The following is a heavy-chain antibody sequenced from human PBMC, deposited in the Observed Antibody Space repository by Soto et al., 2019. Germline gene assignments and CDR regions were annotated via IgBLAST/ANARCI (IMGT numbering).Heavy chain of an antibody. J-gene: IGHJ6*02. D-gene: IGHD3-3*01. CDR3: ARGKDFWSGPTNYYGMDV. CDR1: GYTFTSYD. CDR2: MNPNSGNT. Sequence: ASVKVSCKASGYTFTSYDINWARQATGQGLEWMGWMNPNSGNTGYAQKFQGRVTMTRNTSISTAYMELSSLRSEDTAVYYCARGKDFWSGPTNYYGMDVWGQRTTVTVSS. V-gene: IGHV1-8*01.